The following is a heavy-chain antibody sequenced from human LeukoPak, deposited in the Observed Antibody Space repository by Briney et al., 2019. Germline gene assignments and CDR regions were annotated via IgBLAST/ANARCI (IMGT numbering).Heavy chain of an antibody. D-gene: IGHD6-6*01. Sequence: GGSLRLSCAASGFTFSSYWMHWVRQAPGKGLVWVSRINSDGSSTSYADSVKGRFTVSRDNAKNTLYLQMNSLRAEDTAVYYCARDKYSSSGFDYWGQGTLVTVSS. CDR1: GFTFSSYW. CDR3: ARDKYSSSGFDY. V-gene: IGHV3-74*01. J-gene: IGHJ4*02. CDR2: INSDGSST.